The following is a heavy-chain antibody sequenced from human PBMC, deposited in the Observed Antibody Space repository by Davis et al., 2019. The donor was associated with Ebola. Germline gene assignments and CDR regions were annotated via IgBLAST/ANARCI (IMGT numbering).Heavy chain of an antibody. D-gene: IGHD3-22*01. CDR1: GYTFTNYF. V-gene: IGHV1-2*02. J-gene: IGHJ4*02. Sequence: ASVKVSCKASGYTFTNYFIHWVRQAPGQGLEWMGWISPKSGGTNYAQQFQARVTMTRDTSISTVYMELSRLRSEDTAVYYCAKDRYYDNNPLYYESECWGQGTLVTVSS. CDR3: AKDRYYDNNPLYYESEC. CDR2: ISPKSGGT.